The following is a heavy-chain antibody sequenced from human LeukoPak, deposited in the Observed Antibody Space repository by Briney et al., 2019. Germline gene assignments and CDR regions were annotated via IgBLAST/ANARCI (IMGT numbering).Heavy chain of an antibody. D-gene: IGHD5-18*01. CDR1: GGSISSGSYY. CDR2: IYTSGGT. Sequence: SQTLSLTCTVSGGSISSGSYYWSWIRQPARKGLECIGRIYTSGGTNYNPSLKSRVTISVDTSKNQFSLKLSSVTAADTAVYYCARALIQLWLGGYYYYVDVWGKGTTVTVSS. V-gene: IGHV4-61*02. J-gene: IGHJ6*03. CDR3: ARALIQLWLGGYYYYVDV.